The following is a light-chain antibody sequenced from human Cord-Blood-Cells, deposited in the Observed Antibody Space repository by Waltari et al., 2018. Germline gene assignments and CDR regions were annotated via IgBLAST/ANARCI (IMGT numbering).Light chain of an antibody. Sequence: DIVMTQSPDSLAVCLGERATINCKSSKSVLYSSNNKNYLAWYQKKPGQPPNLLIYWASTRESGVPDRFSGSGSGTDFTLTISSLQAEDVAVYYCQQYYSTPYTFGQGTKLEIK. CDR1: KSVLYSSNNKNY. CDR3: QQYYSTPYT. V-gene: IGKV4-1*01. J-gene: IGKJ2*01. CDR2: WAS.